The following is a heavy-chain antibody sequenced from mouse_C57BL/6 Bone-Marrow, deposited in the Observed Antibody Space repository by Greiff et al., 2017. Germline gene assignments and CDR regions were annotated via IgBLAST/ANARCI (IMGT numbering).Heavy chain of an antibody. J-gene: IGHJ3*01. V-gene: IGHV5-17*01. CDR2: ISTGRSPI. D-gene: IGHD3-2*02. Sequence: EVKLVESGGGLVKPGGYLTLSCAASGFTFSDYGMHWVRQAPEKGLEWVAYISTGRSPIYYADPVKGRFTISRDNAKNTLFLQMTSLRSEDTAMYYCATGTAQASFAYWGQGTLVTVSA. CDR3: ATGTAQASFAY. CDR1: GFTFSDYG.